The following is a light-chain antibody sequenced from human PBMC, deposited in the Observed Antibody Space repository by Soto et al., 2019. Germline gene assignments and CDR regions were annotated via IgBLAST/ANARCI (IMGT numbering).Light chain of an antibody. CDR1: QSVSSY. V-gene: IGKV3-20*01. CDR2: GAS. J-gene: IGKJ4*01. Sequence: EIVLTQSPGTLSLSPGERATLSCRASQSVSSYLAWYQQKRGQAPRLLISGASSRATGIPDRFSGSGSGTDFTLTISRLEPGDFAVYYCQKYGSSPGTFGGRTKVEIK. CDR3: QKYGSSPGT.